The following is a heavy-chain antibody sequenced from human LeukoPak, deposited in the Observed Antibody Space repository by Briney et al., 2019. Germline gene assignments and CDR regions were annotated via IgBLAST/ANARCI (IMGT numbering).Heavy chain of an antibody. CDR2: ISSSGSTM. CDR3: ARAGSYYGDYPFFGY. J-gene: IGHJ4*02. CDR1: GFTFSSYS. Sequence: PGGSLRLSCAASGFTFSSYSMNWVRQAPGKGLEWVSYISSSGSTMYYADSVKGRFTISRDNAKNSLYLQMNSLRAEDTAVYYCARAGSYYGDYPFFGYWGQGTLVTVSS. V-gene: IGHV3-48*01. D-gene: IGHD4-17*01.